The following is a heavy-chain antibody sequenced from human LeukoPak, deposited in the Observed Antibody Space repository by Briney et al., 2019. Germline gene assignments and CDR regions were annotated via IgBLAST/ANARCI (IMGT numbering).Heavy chain of an antibody. D-gene: IGHD2-2*01. Sequence: GGSLRLSCVASGFTFSSYAMSWVRQAPGKGLEWVSSISGSGGSTYYTDSVKGRFTISRDNSKNTLYLQMNSLRAEDTAVYYCAKGPSSVVGWYFDLWGRGTLVTVSS. CDR3: AKGPSSVVGWYFDL. CDR2: ISGSGGST. V-gene: IGHV3-23*01. CDR1: GFTFSSYA. J-gene: IGHJ2*01.